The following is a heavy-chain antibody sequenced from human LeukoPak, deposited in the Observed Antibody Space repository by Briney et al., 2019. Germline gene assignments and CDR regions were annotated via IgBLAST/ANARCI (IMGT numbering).Heavy chain of an antibody. CDR2: IHYTGTT. V-gene: IGHV4-59*01. J-gene: IGHJ4*02. Sequence: SETLSLTCSVFGGSISITYWSWIRQPPGEGLEWIGYIHYTGTTNYNPSLKSRVAISVDTSKNQFSLKLSSVTAADTAVYYCARGGWSLDYWGQGTLVTVSS. D-gene: IGHD2-15*01. CDR3: ARGGWSLDY. CDR1: GGSISITY.